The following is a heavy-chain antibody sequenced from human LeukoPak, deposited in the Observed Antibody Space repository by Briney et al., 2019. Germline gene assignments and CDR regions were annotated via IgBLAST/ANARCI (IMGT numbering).Heavy chain of an antibody. CDR2: FYHSEST. Sequence: SETLSLTCTVSGYSISSGYYWGWVRQPPGKGLEWIGSFYHSESTYYTPSLKTRVTISVDASKNQLSLKLSSVTAADTAVYYCARTGYSSGSLYYYYYMDVWGKGTTVTISS. CDR1: GYSISSGYY. D-gene: IGHD3-10*01. J-gene: IGHJ6*03. CDR3: ARTGYSSGSLYYYYYMDV. V-gene: IGHV4-38-2*02.